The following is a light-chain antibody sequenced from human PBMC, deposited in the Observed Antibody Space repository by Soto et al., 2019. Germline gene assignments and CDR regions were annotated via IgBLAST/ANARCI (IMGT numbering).Light chain of an antibody. CDR1: QGITTY. CDR3: QQSYSTTWT. V-gene: IGKV1-39*01. CDR2: AAS. Sequence: DTQMTQSPSSLSASVADSVTITSRASQGITTYLNWYLQKPGKAPKLLIYAASSSQSGVPSRFSGSGSEPDFTLTISSLQPEDFATYSCQQSYSTTWTFGQGTKVDIK. J-gene: IGKJ1*01.